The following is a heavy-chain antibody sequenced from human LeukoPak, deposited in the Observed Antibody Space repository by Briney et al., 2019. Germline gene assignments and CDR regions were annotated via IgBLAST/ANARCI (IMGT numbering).Heavy chain of an antibody. CDR2: IDRDGSST. CDR3: ANLGPPGRDHYLES. Sequence: GGSLRLSCAASGFTFSSYWMHWVRQAPGKGLEWVSRIDRDGSSTMHVDSVKGRFIISRDNAKNSLYLQMNSLRDEDTAVYYCANLGPPGRDHYLESWGQGTLVTVSS. CDR1: GFTFSSYW. J-gene: IGHJ4*02. D-gene: IGHD5-24*01. V-gene: IGHV3-74*03.